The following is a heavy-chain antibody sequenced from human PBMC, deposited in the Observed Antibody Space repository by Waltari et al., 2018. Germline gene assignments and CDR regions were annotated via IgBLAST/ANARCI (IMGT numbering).Heavy chain of an antibody. D-gene: IGHD2-15*01. J-gene: IGHJ4*02. Sequence: QVQLQASGPGLVKPSQTLSLTCTVSGGPISSGSYYWSWTRRPAGKGLEWIGRIYTSGSTNYNPSLKSRVTISVDTSKNQFSLKLSSVTAADTAVYYCARDCSGGSCFQFDYWGQGTLVTVSS. V-gene: IGHV4-61*02. CDR2: IYTSGST. CDR1: GGPISSGSYY. CDR3: ARDCSGGSCFQFDY.